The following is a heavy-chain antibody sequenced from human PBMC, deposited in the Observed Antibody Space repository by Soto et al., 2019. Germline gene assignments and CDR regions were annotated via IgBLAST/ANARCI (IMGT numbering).Heavy chain of an antibody. J-gene: IGHJ3*02. CDR2: IKSKTDGGTT. CDR3: TGAHVDIVVVPAAMPSDAFDI. V-gene: IGHV3-15*01. D-gene: IGHD2-2*03. Sequence: PGGSLRLSCAASGFTFSNAWMSWVRQAPGKGLEWVGRIKSKTDGGTTDYAAPVKGRFTISRDDSKNTLYLQMNSLKTEDTAVYYCTGAHVDIVVVPAAMPSDAFDIWGQGTMVTVSS. CDR1: GFTFSNAW.